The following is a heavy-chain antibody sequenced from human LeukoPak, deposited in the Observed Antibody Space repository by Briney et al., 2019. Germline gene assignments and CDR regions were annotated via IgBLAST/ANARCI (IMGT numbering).Heavy chain of an antibody. CDR3: ARVSTPRYYDFWSGFDLFDY. CDR1: GFTFSSYS. D-gene: IGHD3-3*01. J-gene: IGHJ4*02. CDR2: ISSSSSYI. Sequence: GGSLRLSCAASGFTFSSYSMNWVRQAPGKGLEWVSSISSSSSYIYYADSVKGRFTISRGNAKNSLYLQMNSLRAEDTAVYYCARVSTPRYYDFWSGFDLFDYWGQGTLVTVSS. V-gene: IGHV3-21*01.